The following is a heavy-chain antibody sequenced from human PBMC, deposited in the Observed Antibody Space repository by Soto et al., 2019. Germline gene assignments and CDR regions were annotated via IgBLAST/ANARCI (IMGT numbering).Heavy chain of an antibody. V-gene: IGHV6-1*01. CDR1: GDSVSSNSAA. CDR3: AVVVIKRNYYGMDV. Sequence: SQTLSLTCVISGDSVSSNSAAWNWIRQSPSRGLEWLGRTYYRSKWYNDYAVSVKSRITINPDTSKNQFSLQLNSVTPEDTAVYYCAVVVIKRNYYGMDVWGQGTTVTVSS. D-gene: IGHD3-22*01. J-gene: IGHJ6*02. CDR2: TYYRSKWYN.